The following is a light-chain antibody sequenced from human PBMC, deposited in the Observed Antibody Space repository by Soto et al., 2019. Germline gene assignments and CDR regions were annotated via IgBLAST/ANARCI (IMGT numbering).Light chain of an antibody. CDR2: GNT. V-gene: IGLV1-40*01. J-gene: IGLJ1*01. CDR3: QSYDSSLSGYV. CDR1: SSNIGAGYG. Sequence: QSVLTQPPSVSGAPGQRVTISCTGSSSNIGAGYGVHWYQQLPGTAPKLLIYGNTNRPSGVPDRFSGSKSGTSASLAITGLQVEDEADYHCQSYDSSLSGYVFGTGTTLTVL.